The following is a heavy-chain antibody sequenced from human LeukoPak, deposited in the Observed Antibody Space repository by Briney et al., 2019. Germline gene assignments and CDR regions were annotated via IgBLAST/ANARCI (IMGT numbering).Heavy chain of an antibody. D-gene: IGHD2-8*02. Sequence: PGGSLRLPCAASGFTFSSYWMHWVRQAPGKGLVWVSRMNTDGSRTDYADSVKGRFTISRDNAKNTLYLQMNSLGAEDTAVYSCASDFTGRDDYWGQGTLVTVSS. CDR3: ASDFTGRDDY. CDR1: GFTFSSYW. V-gene: IGHV3-74*01. J-gene: IGHJ4*02. CDR2: MNTDGSRT.